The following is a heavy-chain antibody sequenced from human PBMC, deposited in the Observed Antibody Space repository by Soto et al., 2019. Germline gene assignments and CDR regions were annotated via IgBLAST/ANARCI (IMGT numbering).Heavy chain of an antibody. CDR2: ISYDGSNK. Sequence: GGSLRLSCAASGFTFSSYGMHWVRQAPGKGLEWVAVISYDGSNKYYADSVKGRFTISRDNSKNTLYLQMNSLRAEDTAVYYCAKDFEDDFWSGLRDNWFGPWGQGTLVTVSS. V-gene: IGHV3-30*18. CDR3: AKDFEDDFWSGLRDNWFGP. D-gene: IGHD3-3*01. J-gene: IGHJ5*02. CDR1: GFTFSSYG.